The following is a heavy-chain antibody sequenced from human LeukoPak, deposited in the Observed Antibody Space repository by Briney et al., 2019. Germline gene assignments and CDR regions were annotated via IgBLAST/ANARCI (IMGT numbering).Heavy chain of an antibody. V-gene: IGHV3-74*01. CDR1: GFTFSSYW. CDR2: INTDGSST. J-gene: IGHJ5*02. D-gene: IGHD5-24*01. CDR3: AKDIGGRWLQNNWFDP. Sequence: PGGSLRLSCAASGFTFSSYWMHWVRQAPGKGLVWVSRINTDGSSTSYADSVKGRFTISRDNAKNSLYLQMNSLRAEDTALYYCAKDIGGRWLQNNWFDPWGQGTLVTVSS.